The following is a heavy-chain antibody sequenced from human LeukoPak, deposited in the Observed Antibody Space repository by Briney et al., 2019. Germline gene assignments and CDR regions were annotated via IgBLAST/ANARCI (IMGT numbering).Heavy chain of an antibody. Sequence: PSETLSLTCTVSGGSISSSSYYWGWIRQPPGKGLEWIGSIYYSGSTYYNPSLKSRVTISVDTSKNQFSLKLSSVTSADTAVYYCASNIAVATVTDYWGQGTLVTVSS. CDR2: IYYSGST. D-gene: IGHD6-19*01. J-gene: IGHJ4*02. CDR3: ASNIAVATVTDY. V-gene: IGHV4-39*01. CDR1: GGSISSSSYY.